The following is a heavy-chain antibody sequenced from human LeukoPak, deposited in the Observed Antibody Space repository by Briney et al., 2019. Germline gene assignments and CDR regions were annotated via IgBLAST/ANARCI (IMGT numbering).Heavy chain of an antibody. J-gene: IGHJ6*03. V-gene: IGHV3-30*04. CDR1: GFTFSTFP. CDR3: ARVGRVSIYPSYMDV. D-gene: IGHD6-6*01. CDR2: ISDDGRDI. Sequence: GGSLRLSCEASGFTFSTFPMHWVRQTPDKGLEWVAVISDDGRDIYYADSVKGRFTISRDNSKNTLYLQMNSLSPEDTAVVYCARVGRVSIYPSYMDVWGKGTTVTASS.